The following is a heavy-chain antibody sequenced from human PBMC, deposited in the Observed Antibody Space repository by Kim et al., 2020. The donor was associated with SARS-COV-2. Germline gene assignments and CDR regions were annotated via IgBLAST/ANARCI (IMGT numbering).Heavy chain of an antibody. D-gene: IGHD2-15*01. CDR2: INPSGST. Sequence: SETLSLTCDVYGGSFSGYSWDWIRQPPGKWLEWIGGINPSGSTNYNPSLKSRVAISVDTSKTQVSLNLNSVTAADTAVYYCRIVGSDFDYWGQGTLVTVSS. CDR3: RIVGSDFDY. CDR1: GGSFSGYS. V-gene: IGHV4-34*01. J-gene: IGHJ4*02.